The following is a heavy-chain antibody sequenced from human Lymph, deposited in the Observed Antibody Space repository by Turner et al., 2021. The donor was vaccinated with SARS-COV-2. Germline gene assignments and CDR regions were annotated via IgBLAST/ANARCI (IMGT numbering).Heavy chain of an antibody. CDR2: IKQDGSEK. J-gene: IGHJ4*02. V-gene: IGHV3-7*03. D-gene: IGHD2-15*01. CDR3: ARDSSDPWASGYDY. Sequence: VQLVASGGGLVQPGGSLILSCAASGFTFSNYWMSWVRQAPGKGLEWVANIKQDGSEKYYVDSVKGRFTLSRDNAKNSLYLQMNSLRAEDTAVYYCARDSSDPWASGYDYWGQGTLVTVSS. CDR1: GFTFSNYW.